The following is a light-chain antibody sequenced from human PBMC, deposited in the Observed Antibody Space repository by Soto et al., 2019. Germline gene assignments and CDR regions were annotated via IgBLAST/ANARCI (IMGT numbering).Light chain of an antibody. V-gene: IGLV1-44*01. CDR3: AAWDDSLNGPT. CDR1: SSNIGTYT. CDR2: GSK. J-gene: IGLJ2*01. Sequence: QSVLTQPPSTSGTPGQRVTISCSGGSSNIGTYTVSWYQQFPETAPKLLIYGSKQRPSGVPDRFSGSKSGTSASLSIGGLQSEDEADYYCAAWDDSLNGPTFGGGTKLTVL.